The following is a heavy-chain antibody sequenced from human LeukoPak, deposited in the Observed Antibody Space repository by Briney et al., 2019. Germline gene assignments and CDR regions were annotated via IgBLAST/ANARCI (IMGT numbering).Heavy chain of an antibody. CDR3: ARGGYCSSTSCYSRIFWSDNNWFDP. Sequence: PSETLSLTCAVYGGSFSGYYWSWIRQPPGKGLEWIGEINHSGSTNYNPSLKSRVTISVDTSKNQFSLKLSSVTAADTAVYYCARGGYCSSTSCYSRIFWSDNNWFDPWGQGTLVTVSS. CDR1: GGSFSGYY. CDR2: INHSGST. V-gene: IGHV4-34*01. D-gene: IGHD2-2*02. J-gene: IGHJ5*02.